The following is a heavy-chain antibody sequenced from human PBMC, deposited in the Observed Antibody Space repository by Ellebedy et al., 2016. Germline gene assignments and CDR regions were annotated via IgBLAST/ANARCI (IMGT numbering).Heavy chain of an antibody. V-gene: IGHV4-30-2*01. D-gene: IGHD2-15*01. CDR2: IYHSGIM. Sequence: SETLSLTCTVSGASFTRTGYSWSCIRQPPGKGLEWIGYIYHSGIMSYNPSLTGRFTISLDRSKNQFSLKVRSVTAADTAVYYCARAESSSWTPIVDYWGQGTLVTVSS. CDR3: ARAESSSWTPIVDY. J-gene: IGHJ4*02. CDR1: GASFTRTGYS.